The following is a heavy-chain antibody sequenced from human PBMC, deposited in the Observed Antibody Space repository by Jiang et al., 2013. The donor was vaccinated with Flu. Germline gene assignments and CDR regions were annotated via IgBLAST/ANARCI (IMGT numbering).Heavy chain of an antibody. Sequence: LLKPSETLSLICTVSGYSISSGYYWGWVRQPPGKGLEWIGSISHTGTTYYNPSLQTRLTISLDTSKNQFSLMLTSVTAADTAVYYCATTTGNWGQGTPGHRLL. J-gene: IGHJ4*02. CDR2: ISHTGTT. D-gene: IGHD3-10*01. CDR3: ATTTGN. CDR1: GYSISSGYY. V-gene: IGHV4-38-2*02.